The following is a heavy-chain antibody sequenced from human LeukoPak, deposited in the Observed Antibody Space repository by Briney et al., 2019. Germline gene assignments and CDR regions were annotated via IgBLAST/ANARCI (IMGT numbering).Heavy chain of an antibody. J-gene: IGHJ4*02. D-gene: IGHD5-24*01. CDR2: ISYDGSNK. Sequence: GGSLRLSCAASGFTFSSYGMHWVRQAPGKGLEWVAVISYDGSNKYYADSVKGRFTISRDNAKNSLYLQMNSLRAEDTAVYYCARCRDGYNSPFDFWGQGTLVTVSS. CDR1: GFTFSSYG. CDR3: ARCRDGYNSPFDF. V-gene: IGHV3-30*03.